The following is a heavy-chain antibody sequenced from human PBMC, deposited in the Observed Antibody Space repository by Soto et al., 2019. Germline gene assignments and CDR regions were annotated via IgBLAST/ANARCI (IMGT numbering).Heavy chain of an antibody. CDR3: ARDAPPGGYFDY. J-gene: IGHJ4*02. CDR2: INPSGST. D-gene: IGHD3-10*01. CDR1: GGSFSGYY. V-gene: IGHV4-34*01. Sequence: QVQLQQWGAGLLKPSETLSLTCAVYGGSFSGYYWSWIRQPPGKGLEWIGEINPSGSTNYNPSLKSRVTISVDTSKNQFSLKLSSVTAADTAVYYCARDAPPGGYFDYWGQGTLVTVSS.